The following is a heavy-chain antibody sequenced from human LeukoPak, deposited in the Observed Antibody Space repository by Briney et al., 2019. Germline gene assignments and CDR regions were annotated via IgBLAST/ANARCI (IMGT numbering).Heavy chain of an antibody. CDR2: ISGSGGST. J-gene: IGHJ4*02. Sequence: GGSLRLSCAASGFTFSSYAMSWVRQAPGKGLEWVSAISGSGGSTYYADSVKGRFTISRDNSKNTLYLQMNSPRAGDTAVYYCAKSYYDFWSGYFPDYWGQGTLVAVSS. V-gene: IGHV3-23*01. D-gene: IGHD3-3*01. CDR1: GFTFSSYA. CDR3: AKSYYDFWSGYFPDY.